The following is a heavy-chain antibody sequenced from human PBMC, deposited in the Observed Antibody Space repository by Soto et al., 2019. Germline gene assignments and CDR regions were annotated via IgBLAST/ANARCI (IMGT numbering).Heavy chain of an antibody. CDR3: ARGLATLPVFAFDI. Sequence: SGPTLANPTQTLTLTCSFSGFSLSTSGVGVGWIRQSPGKALEWLALIYWSGDEHYRPSLKSRLSIIKDTSTNHVVLIMTDMDPVDTATYYCARGLATLPVFAFDIWGQGTMVTVSS. J-gene: IGHJ3*02. CDR2: IYWSGDE. D-gene: IGHD6-6*01. V-gene: IGHV2-5*01. CDR1: GFSLSTSGVG.